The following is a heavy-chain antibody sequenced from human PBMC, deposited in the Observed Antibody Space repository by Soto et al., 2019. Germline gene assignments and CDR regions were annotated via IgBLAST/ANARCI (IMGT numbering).Heavy chain of an antibody. J-gene: IGHJ4*02. CDR1: GFTFSTYS. CDR2: ISGSSSII. V-gene: IGHV3-48*02. CDR3: ARSPITTIVVAYFDY. Sequence: GGSLRLSCEASGFTFSTYSMNWFRQAPGKGLEWVSYISGSSSIIYYADSVKGRFTISRDNAKNSLYLQMNSLRDEDTAVYYCARSPITTIVVAYFDYWGQGSRVTVSS. D-gene: IGHD3-22*01.